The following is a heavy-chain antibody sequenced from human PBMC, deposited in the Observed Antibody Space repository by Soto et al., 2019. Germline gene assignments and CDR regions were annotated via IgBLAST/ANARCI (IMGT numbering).Heavy chain of an antibody. Sequence: ASVKVSCKASGYTFTSYYMHWVRQAPGQGLEWMGIINPSGGSTSYAQKFQGRVTMTRDTSTSTVYMELSSLRSEDTAVYYCARADYDFWSGYPIYYYYYGMDVWGQGTTVTVSS. D-gene: IGHD3-3*01. J-gene: IGHJ6*02. CDR3: ARADYDFWSGYPIYYYYYGMDV. V-gene: IGHV1-46*01. CDR2: INPSGGST. CDR1: GYTFTSYY.